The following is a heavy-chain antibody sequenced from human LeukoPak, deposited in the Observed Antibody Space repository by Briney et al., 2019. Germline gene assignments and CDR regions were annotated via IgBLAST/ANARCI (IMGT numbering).Heavy chain of an antibody. D-gene: IGHD3-10*01. V-gene: IGHV3-23*01. Sequence: GGSLRLSCAASGFTFSSYEMNWVRQAPGKGLEWVSAISGSGGSTYYADSVRGRFTISRDNSKNTLYLQMNSLRAEDTAVYFCAKGPRGGFGELLFYYFDYWGQGTLVTVSS. J-gene: IGHJ4*02. CDR1: GFTFSSYE. CDR2: ISGSGGST. CDR3: AKGPRGGFGELLFYYFDY.